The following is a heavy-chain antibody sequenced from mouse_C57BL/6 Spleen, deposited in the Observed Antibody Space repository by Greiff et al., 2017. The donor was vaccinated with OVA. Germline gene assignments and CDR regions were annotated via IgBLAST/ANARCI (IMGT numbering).Heavy chain of an antibody. V-gene: IGHV1-15*01. CDR3: TREYGNLLRAMDY. CDR2: IDPETGGT. D-gene: IGHD2-10*02. CDR1: GYTFTDYE. J-gene: IGHJ4*01. Sequence: QVQLRQSGAELVRPGASVTLSCKASGYTFTDYEMHWVKQTPVHGLEWIGAIDPETGGTAYNQKFKGKAILTADKSSSTAYMELRSLTSEDSAVYYCTREYGNLLRAMDYWGQGTSVTVSS.